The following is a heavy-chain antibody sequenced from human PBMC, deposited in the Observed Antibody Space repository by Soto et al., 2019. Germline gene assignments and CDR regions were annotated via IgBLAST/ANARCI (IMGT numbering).Heavy chain of an antibody. Sequence: EVQLVESGGGLVQPGGSLRLSCAASGFTFSSYDMHWVRQPPGKGLEWVSAIGPAGDTYYPGSVQGRFTISRDNAKNSLYLQVNTLRAEDTAIYYCATGGWGSSWYEGGSRIDYWGQGTLVTVS. CDR1: GFTFSSYD. J-gene: IGHJ4*02. CDR2: IGPAGDT. V-gene: IGHV3-13*01. D-gene: IGHD6-13*01. CDR3: ATGGWGSSWYEGGSRIDY.